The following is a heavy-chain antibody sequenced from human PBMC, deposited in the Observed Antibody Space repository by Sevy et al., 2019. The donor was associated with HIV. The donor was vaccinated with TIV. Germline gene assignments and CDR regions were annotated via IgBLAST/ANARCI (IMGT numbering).Heavy chain of an antibody. CDR2: IYYSGST. CDR3: ARGDSSSWYFDY. V-gene: IGHV4-59*13. J-gene: IGHJ4*02. CDR1: GGSISSYY. Sequence: SETLSLTCTVSGGSISSYYWSWIRQPPGKGLEGIGYIYYSGSTNYNPSLKSRVTISVDTSKNQFSLKLSSVTAADTAVYYCARGDSSSWYFDYWGQGTLVTVSS. D-gene: IGHD6-13*01.